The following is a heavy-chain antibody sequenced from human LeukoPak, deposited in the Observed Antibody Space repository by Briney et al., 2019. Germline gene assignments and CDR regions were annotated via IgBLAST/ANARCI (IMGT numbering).Heavy chain of an antibody. D-gene: IGHD2-15*01. CDR1: GGSISSSSYY. CDR2: IYYSGST. J-gene: IGHJ4*02. Sequence: KPSETLSLTCTVSGGSISSSSYYWGWIRQPPGKGLEWIGSIYYSGSTNYNPSLKSRVTISVDTSKNQFSLKLSSVTAADTAVYYCARGPLFPRRVVRGAFDYWGQGTLVTVSS. CDR3: ARGPLFPRRVVRGAFDY. V-gene: IGHV4-39*07.